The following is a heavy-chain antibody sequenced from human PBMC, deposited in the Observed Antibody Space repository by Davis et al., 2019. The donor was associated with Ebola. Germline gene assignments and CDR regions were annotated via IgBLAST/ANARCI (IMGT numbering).Heavy chain of an antibody. V-gene: IGHV4-30-4*01. CDR1: GGSFSSGDYF. Sequence: PSETLSLTCSVSGGSFSSGDYFCSWIRQPPGKGLEWIGYIYNSGSTYYNPSLKSRVTISVDTSKNQFSLRLSSVTAADTAVYYCARVRVTDSYYYGLDVWGQGTTVTVSS. D-gene: IGHD2-21*02. J-gene: IGHJ6*02. CDR3: ARVRVTDSYYYGLDV. CDR2: IYNSGST.